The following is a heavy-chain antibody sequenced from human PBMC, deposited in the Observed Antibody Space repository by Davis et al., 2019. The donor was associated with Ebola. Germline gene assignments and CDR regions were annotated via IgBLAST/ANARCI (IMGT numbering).Heavy chain of an antibody. CDR1: GFTFSSYA. CDR3: TSTTAPSLDY. D-gene: IGHD4-11*01. Sequence: GESLKISCAASGFTFSSYAMSWVRQTPGKGLEWVGRIRSKANSYATAYAASVKGRFTISRDDSKNTAYLQMNSLKTEDTAVYYCTSTTAPSLDYWGQGTLVTVSS. J-gene: IGHJ4*02. V-gene: IGHV3-73*01. CDR2: IRSKANSYAT.